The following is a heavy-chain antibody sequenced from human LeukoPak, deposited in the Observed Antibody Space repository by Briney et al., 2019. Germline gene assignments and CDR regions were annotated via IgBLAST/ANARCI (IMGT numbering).Heavy chain of an antibody. D-gene: IGHD6-13*01. V-gene: IGHV1-69*13. CDR3: ASSSSWVFYFDY. J-gene: IGHJ4*02. CDR1: GGTFSSYA. Sequence: SVKVSCTASGGTFSSYAISWVRQAPGQGLEWMGGIIPIFGTANYAQKFQGRVTITADESTSTAYMELSSLRSEDTAVYYCASSSSWVFYFDYWGQGTLVTVSS. CDR2: IIPIFGTA.